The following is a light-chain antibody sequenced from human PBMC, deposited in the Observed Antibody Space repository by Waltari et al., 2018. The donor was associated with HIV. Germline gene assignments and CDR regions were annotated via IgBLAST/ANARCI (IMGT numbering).Light chain of an antibody. J-gene: IGLJ3*02. CDR2: YKSESDK. CDR1: SGVNVQNYR. CDR3: MIWYGNIWV. V-gene: IGLV5-45*03. Sequence: QAVLTQPFSLSASPGASASLSCTLRSGVNVQNYRIYWYQQRPGSPPRYLLRYKSESDKELGSGIPSRFSGSTDVPANAGNLVISGLQSEGEADYYCMIWYGNIWVFGGGTKLTV.